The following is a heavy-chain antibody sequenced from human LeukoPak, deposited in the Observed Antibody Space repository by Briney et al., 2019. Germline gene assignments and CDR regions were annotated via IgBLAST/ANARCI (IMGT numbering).Heavy chain of an antibody. CDR2: ISGSGGST. Sequence: GGSLRLSCAASGFTFSSYAMSWVRQAPGKGLEWVSAISGSGGSTYYADSVKGRFTLSRDNSKNTLYLQMNSLRAEDTAVYYCARGYCSSTSCYVHGMDVWGQGATVTVSS. V-gene: IGHV3-23*01. J-gene: IGHJ6*02. CDR3: ARGYCSSTSCYVHGMDV. CDR1: GFTFSSYA. D-gene: IGHD2-2*01.